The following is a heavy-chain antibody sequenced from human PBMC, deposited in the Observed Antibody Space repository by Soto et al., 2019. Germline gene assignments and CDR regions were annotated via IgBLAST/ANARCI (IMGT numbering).Heavy chain of an antibody. V-gene: IGHV3-30-3*01. D-gene: IGHD2-2*01. CDR1: GFTFSSYA. J-gene: IGHJ4*02. CDR3: ARDRSMVVVVPGY. CDR2: ISHDGSNN. Sequence: QVHLVESGGGVVQPGRSLRLSCAASGFTFSSYAMHWVRQAPGKGLEWVALISHDGSNNYYADSVKGRFTISRDNSKNMVYLQINSLRVDDTAVYYCARDRSMVVVVPGYWGQGTLVTFSS.